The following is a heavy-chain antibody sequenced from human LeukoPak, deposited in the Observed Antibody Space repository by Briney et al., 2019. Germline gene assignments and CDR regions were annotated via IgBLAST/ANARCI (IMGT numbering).Heavy chain of an antibody. J-gene: IGHJ4*02. Sequence: GGSLRLSCAASGFTFSSYSMNWVRQAPGKGLEWVSYISSSSSTIYYADSLRGGFTISRDNAKNSLYLQMNSLRAEDTAVYYCARSYSGSYGLGYWGQGTLVTVSS. CDR2: ISSSSSTI. D-gene: IGHD1-26*01. V-gene: IGHV3-48*04. CDR1: GFTFSSYS. CDR3: ARSYSGSYGLGY.